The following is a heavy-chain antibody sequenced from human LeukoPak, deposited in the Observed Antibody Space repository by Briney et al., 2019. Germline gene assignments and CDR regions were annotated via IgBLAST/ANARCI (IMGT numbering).Heavy chain of an antibody. Sequence: PGGSLRLSCAASGFSFSSSWMTWVRQAPGKGREWVANIKEDESEIYYVDSVKGRFTASRDNAKNSLYLQMNSLRAEDTAVYYCARILTYSYGLDYWGQGILVTVSS. CDR3: ARILTYSYGLDY. CDR1: GFSFSSSW. J-gene: IGHJ4*02. D-gene: IGHD5-18*01. V-gene: IGHV3-7*01. CDR2: IKEDESEI.